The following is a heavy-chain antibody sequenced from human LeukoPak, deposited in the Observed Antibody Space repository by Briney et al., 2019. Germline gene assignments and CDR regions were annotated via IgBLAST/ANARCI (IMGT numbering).Heavy chain of an antibody. Sequence: ASVKVSCKASGYTFTSYDINWVRQATGQGLEWMGWMNPNSGNTGYAQKFQCRVTITRNTSISTAYMELSSLRSEDTAVYYRARGGGGRYDFWSGYYSNWFDPWGQGTLVTVSS. CDR3: ARGGGGRYDFWSGYYSNWFDP. D-gene: IGHD3-3*01. J-gene: IGHJ5*02. V-gene: IGHV1-8*03. CDR2: MNPNSGNT. CDR1: GYTFTSYD.